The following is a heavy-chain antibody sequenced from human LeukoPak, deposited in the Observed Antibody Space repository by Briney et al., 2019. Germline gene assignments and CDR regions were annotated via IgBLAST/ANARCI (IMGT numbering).Heavy chain of an antibody. Sequence: GSLRLSCAASGFTFSTYAVTWVRQAPGKGLEWVSSISGGGDNTYYADSVKGRFTISRDNSKNTLYLQMNSLRAEDTAGYYCAKGRNDYGDAALNYWGQGTLVTVSS. D-gene: IGHD4-17*01. J-gene: IGHJ4*02. CDR1: GFTFSTYA. CDR3: AKGRNDYGDAALNY. V-gene: IGHV3-23*01. CDR2: ISGGGDNT.